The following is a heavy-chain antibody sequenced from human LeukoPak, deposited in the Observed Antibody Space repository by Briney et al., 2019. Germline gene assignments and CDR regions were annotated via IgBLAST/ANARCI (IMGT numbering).Heavy chain of an antibody. Sequence: SETLSLTCTVSGGSISSSSYYWAWIRQPPGKGLEWIGSIHYSGSTYYNPSLQSRVTISIDTSKNQFSLKLRFVTAADTAVYYCARTTMVRGTYYMDVWGKGTTVTISS. CDR2: IHYSGST. J-gene: IGHJ6*03. CDR3: ARTTMVRGTYYMDV. CDR1: GGSISSSSYY. D-gene: IGHD3-10*01. V-gene: IGHV4-39*07.